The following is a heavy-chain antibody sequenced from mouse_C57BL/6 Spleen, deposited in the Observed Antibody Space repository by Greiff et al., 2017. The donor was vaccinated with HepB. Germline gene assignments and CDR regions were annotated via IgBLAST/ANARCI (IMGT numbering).Heavy chain of an antibody. D-gene: IGHD1-1*01. V-gene: IGHV14-3*01. CDR1: GFNIKNTY. Sequence: EVQLQQSVAELVRPGASVKLSCTASGFNIKNTYMHWVKQRPEQGLEWIGRIDPANGNTKYAPKFQGKATITADTSSNTAYLQLSSLTSEDTAIYYCARRGAYYYGSSYYAMDYWGQGTSVTVSS. J-gene: IGHJ4*01. CDR3: ARRGAYYYGSSYYAMDY. CDR2: IDPANGNT.